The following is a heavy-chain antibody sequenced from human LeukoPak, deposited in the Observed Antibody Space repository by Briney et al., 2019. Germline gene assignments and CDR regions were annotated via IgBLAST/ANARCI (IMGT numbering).Heavy chain of an antibody. D-gene: IGHD2-2*01. Sequence: SETLSLTCTVSGGSISSYYWSWIRQPAGKGLEWIGRIYTSGSTNYNPSLKSRVTMSVDTSKNQFSLKLSSVTAADTAVYYCARGVTSFYRAIGGDYYYYYMDVWGKGTTVTVSS. CDR1: GGSISSYY. V-gene: IGHV4-4*07. CDR2: IYTSGST. J-gene: IGHJ6*03. CDR3: ARGVTSFYRAIGGDYYYYYMDV.